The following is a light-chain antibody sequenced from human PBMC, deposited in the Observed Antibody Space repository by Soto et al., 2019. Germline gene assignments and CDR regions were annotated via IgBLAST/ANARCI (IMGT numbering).Light chain of an antibody. V-gene: IGKV1-5*03. Sequence: DIQMTQSPSTLSASVGDRVIITCRASQTISSWLAWYQQKPGKAPKLLIYKASSLEAGVPSRFSGSGSGKEFTLPISSLQPDDFATYYCQQYKSYSLFTFGPGTKVDIK. CDR2: KAS. J-gene: IGKJ3*01. CDR1: QTISSW. CDR3: QQYKSYSLFT.